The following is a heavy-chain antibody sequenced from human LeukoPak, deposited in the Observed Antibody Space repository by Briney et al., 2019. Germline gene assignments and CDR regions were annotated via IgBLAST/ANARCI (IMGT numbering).Heavy chain of an antibody. D-gene: IGHD3-10*01. J-gene: IGHJ3*02. CDR2: IYYSGST. CDR1: GGSISSYY. CDR3: AGMVRGVIVTDAFDI. V-gene: IGHV4-59*01. Sequence: PSETLSLTCTVSGGSISSYYWSWIRQPPGKGLEWIGYIYYSGSTNYNPSLKSRVTISVDTSKNQFSLKLSSVTAADTAVYYCAGMVRGVIVTDAFDIWGQGTMVTVSS.